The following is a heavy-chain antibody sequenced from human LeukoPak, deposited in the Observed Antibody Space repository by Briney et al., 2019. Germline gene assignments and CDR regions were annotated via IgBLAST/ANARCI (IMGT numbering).Heavy chain of an antibody. Sequence: PGGSLRLSCAASGFTFDDYAMHWVRQAPGKGLEWVSGISWNSGSIGYADSVKGRFTISRDNAKNSLYLQMDCLRAEDTALYYCAKDMVPYCSSTSCYTNFDYWGQGTLVTVSS. J-gene: IGHJ4*02. CDR3: AKDMVPYCSSTSCYTNFDY. D-gene: IGHD2-2*02. CDR1: GFTFDDYA. V-gene: IGHV3-9*01. CDR2: ISWNSGSI.